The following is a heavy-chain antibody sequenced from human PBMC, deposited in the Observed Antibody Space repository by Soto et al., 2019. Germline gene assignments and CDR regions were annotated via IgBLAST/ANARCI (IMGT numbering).Heavy chain of an antibody. Sequence: ASVKVSCKASGYTFTGYYMHWVRQAPGQGLEWMGWINPNSGGTNYAQKFQGWVTMTRDTSISTAYMELSRLRSDDTAVYYCARGLNYDFWSGSGMDVWGQGTTVTVSS. CDR1: GYTFTGYY. V-gene: IGHV1-2*04. J-gene: IGHJ6*02. D-gene: IGHD3-3*01. CDR3: ARGLNYDFWSGSGMDV. CDR2: INPNSGGT.